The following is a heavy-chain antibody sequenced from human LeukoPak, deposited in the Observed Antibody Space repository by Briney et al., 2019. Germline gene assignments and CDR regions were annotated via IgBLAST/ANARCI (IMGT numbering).Heavy chain of an antibody. CDR3: ARRLTQYDCFDP. J-gene: IGHJ5*02. V-gene: IGHV6-1*01. Sequence: SQTLSLTCGISGDCLSSNSVTWNWIRQSPSRGLEWLGRTYYRSTWYNDYAVSVRGRITVNPDTSKNQFSLHLNSVTPEDTAVYYCARRLTQYDCFDPWGQGILVTVSS. CDR1: GDCLSSNSVT. CDR2: TYYRSTWYN. D-gene: IGHD2-2*01.